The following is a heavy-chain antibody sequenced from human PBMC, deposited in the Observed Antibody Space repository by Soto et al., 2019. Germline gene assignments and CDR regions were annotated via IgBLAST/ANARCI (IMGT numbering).Heavy chain of an antibody. J-gene: IGHJ5*02. D-gene: IGHD1-20*01. Sequence: SETLSLTCTVSGGSISSGGYYWSWIRQHPGKGLEWIGYIYYSGSTYYNPSLKSRVTISVDTSKNQFSLKLSSVTAADTAVYYCARITGVNTGLEYNWFEPWGQGTLVTVSS. CDR2: IYYSGST. CDR1: GGSISSGGYY. V-gene: IGHV4-31*03. CDR3: ARITGVNTGLEYNWFEP.